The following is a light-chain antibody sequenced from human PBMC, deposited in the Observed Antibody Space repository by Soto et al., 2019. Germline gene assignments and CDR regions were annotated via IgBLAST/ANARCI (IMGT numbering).Light chain of an antibody. J-gene: IGKJ5*01. Sequence: EIVMTQSPATLSVSPGERATLSCRASQSVSNNYLAWYQQKPGQAPRLLIYGASNRATGIPARFSGSGSGTDFTLTISSLEPEDFAVYYCQQRYNWPPITFGQGTRLEIK. CDR2: GAS. V-gene: IGKV3-11*01. CDR3: QQRYNWPPIT. CDR1: QSVSNNY.